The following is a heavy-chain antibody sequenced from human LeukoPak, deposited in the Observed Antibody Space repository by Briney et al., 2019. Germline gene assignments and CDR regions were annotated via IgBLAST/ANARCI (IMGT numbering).Heavy chain of an antibody. CDR1: GGSISSGDYY. D-gene: IGHD1-26*01. Sequence: PSQTLSLTCTVSGGSISSGDYYWSCIRQPPGKGLEWIVYIYYSGSTYYNPSLKSRVTISVDTSKNQFSLKLSSVTAADTAVYYCARVDSGSYPGGYWGQGTLVTVSS. CDR2: IYYSGST. V-gene: IGHV4-30-4*01. CDR3: ARVDSGSYPGGY. J-gene: IGHJ4*02.